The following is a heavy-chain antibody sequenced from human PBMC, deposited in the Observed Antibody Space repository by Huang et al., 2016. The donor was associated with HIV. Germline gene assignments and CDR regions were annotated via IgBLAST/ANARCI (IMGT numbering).Heavy chain of an antibody. V-gene: IGHV3-11*04. CDR2: SSSRGSSI. D-gene: IGHD6-19*01. CDR3: ARWHLVAGFDY. CDR1: GFTFSDYY. J-gene: IGHJ4*02. Sequence: QVQLVESGGGLVKPGGSLRLSCAASGFTFSDYYMSWIRQAPGKGLEWVSYSSSRGSSIYYADAVKGRFTISRDNAKNSLYLQMISLRAEDTAVYYCARWHLVAGFDYWGQGTLVTVSS.